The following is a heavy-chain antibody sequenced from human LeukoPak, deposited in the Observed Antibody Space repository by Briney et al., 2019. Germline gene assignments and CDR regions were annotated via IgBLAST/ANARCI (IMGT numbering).Heavy chain of an antibody. CDR1: GFTFSRDS. Sequence: PGGSLRLSCAASGFTFSRDSMNWVRQAPGKGLEWVSYINGGGSPIFYADSVRGRFTISRDNAKNSLYLQMNSLRAEDTAVYYCVRETLWSKNDYWGQGTLVTVSS. J-gene: IGHJ4*02. CDR2: INGGGSPI. CDR3: VRETLWSKNDY. D-gene: IGHD5-18*01. V-gene: IGHV3-48*04.